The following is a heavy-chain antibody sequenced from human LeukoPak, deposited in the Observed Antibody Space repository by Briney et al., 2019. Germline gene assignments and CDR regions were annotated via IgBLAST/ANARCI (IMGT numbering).Heavy chain of an antibody. CDR3: TADVFKSGDGDPQTFDY. CDR1: VCTFINAW. J-gene: IGHJ4*02. CDR2: IKTKTDGGTT. Sequence: NPGGSLRLSCAASVCTFINAWMKWVRQSPGKGLEWVGRIKTKTDGGTTDYAAPVKGRFSISRDDSADTLYLQMNSLKTQHTTVYYCTADVFKSGDGDPQTFDYWGQGTLVTVSS. D-gene: IGHD4-17*01. V-gene: IGHV3-15*01.